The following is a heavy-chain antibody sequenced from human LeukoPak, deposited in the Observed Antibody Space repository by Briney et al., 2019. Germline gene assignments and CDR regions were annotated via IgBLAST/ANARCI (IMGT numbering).Heavy chain of an antibody. CDR2: IYSGGST. CDR1: GFTVSSNY. J-gene: IGHJ4*02. D-gene: IGHD3-9*01. CDR3: ARGAYYDILTGYYHFDY. V-gene: IGHV3-66*01. Sequence: GGSLRLSCAASGFTVSSNYMSWVRQAPGKGLEWVSVIYSGGSTYYADSVKGRFTISRDNSKNTLYLQMNSLRAEDTAVYYCARGAYYDILTGYYHFDYWGQGTLVTVSS.